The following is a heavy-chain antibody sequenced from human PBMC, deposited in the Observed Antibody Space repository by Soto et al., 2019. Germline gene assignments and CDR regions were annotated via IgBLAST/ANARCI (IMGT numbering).Heavy chain of an antibody. D-gene: IGHD6-13*01. Sequence: GGSLRLSCAASGFTFSSYEMNWVRQAPGKGLEWVSYISSSGSTIYYADSVKGRFTISRDNAKNSLYLQMNSLRAEDTAVYYCAREVGGSWPQRDSYFDYWGQGTLVTVSS. CDR2: ISSSGSTI. CDR1: GFTFSSYE. J-gene: IGHJ4*02. V-gene: IGHV3-48*03. CDR3: AREVGGSWPQRDSYFDY.